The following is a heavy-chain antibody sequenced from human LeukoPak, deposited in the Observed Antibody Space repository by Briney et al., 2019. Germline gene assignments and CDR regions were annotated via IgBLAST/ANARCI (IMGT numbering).Heavy chain of an antibody. Sequence: SETLSLTCAVYGGSFSGYYWSWIRQPPGKGLEWIGEINHSGSTNYNPSLKSRVTISVDTSKNQFSLKLSSVTAADTAVYYCARRAYYYGSGSYYTWALGRPTNWFDPWGQGTLVTVSS. J-gene: IGHJ5*02. V-gene: IGHV4-34*01. CDR2: INHSGST. CDR3: ARRAYYYGSGSYYTWALGRPTNWFDP. D-gene: IGHD3-10*01. CDR1: GGSFSGYY.